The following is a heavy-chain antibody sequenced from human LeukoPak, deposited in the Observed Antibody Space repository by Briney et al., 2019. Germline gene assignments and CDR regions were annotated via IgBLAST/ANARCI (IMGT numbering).Heavy chain of an antibody. Sequence: SETLSLTCAVYGGSFSGYYWSWIRQPPGKGLEWIGEINHSGSTNYNPSLKSRVTISVDTSKNQFSLKLSSVTAADTAVYYCARGPRYYDILTGYVRALDVWGKGTTVTVSS. CDR1: GGSFSGYY. CDR2: INHSGST. CDR3: ARGPRYYDILTGYVRALDV. V-gene: IGHV4-34*01. J-gene: IGHJ6*04. D-gene: IGHD3-9*01.